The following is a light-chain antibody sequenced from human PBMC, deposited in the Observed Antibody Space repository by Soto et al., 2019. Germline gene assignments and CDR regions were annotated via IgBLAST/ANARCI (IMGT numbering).Light chain of an antibody. CDR3: QQYNNWVT. V-gene: IGKV3-15*01. CDR1: QSVSSS. J-gene: IGKJ4*01. CDR2: AAS. Sequence: EIVMTQSPATLSVSPGERVTLSCRASQSVSSSLAWYQQKPGQAPRLLLYAASSRATGVPARFSGSGSGTEFTLTISSLQSEDFAVYYCQQYNNWVTFGGGTQVEIK.